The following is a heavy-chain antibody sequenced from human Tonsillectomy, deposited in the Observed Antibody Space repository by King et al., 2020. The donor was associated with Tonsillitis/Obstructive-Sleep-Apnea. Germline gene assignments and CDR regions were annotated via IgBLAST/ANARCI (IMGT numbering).Heavy chain of an antibody. J-gene: IGHJ6*03. Sequence: VQLVESGAEVKKPGASVKVSCKASGSTFSNYYIHWVRQAPGQGLEWMGIIDPSGGTSSYTQKFQGGVSMTRDTSTSTVYMGLNSLRSDDTAVYYCARDHCGFTSCSFPSYSYMDVWGKGTSVTVSS. CDR2: IDPSGGTS. D-gene: IGHD2-2*01. CDR3: ARDHCGFTSCSFPSYSYMDV. V-gene: IGHV1-46*01. CDR1: GSTFSNYY.